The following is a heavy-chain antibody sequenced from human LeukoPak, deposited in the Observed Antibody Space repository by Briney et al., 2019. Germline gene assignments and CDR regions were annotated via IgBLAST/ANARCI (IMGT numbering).Heavy chain of an antibody. CDR2: ISSNGGST. V-gene: IGHV3-64*01. Sequence: PGGSLRLSCAASGFTFSSYAMHWVRQAPGKGLEYVSAISSNGGSTYYANSVKGRFTISRDNSKNTLYLQMNSLRAEDTAVYYCAKDIAVAPDYWGQGTLVTVSS. CDR3: AKDIAVAPDY. CDR1: GFTFSSYA. J-gene: IGHJ4*02. D-gene: IGHD6-19*01.